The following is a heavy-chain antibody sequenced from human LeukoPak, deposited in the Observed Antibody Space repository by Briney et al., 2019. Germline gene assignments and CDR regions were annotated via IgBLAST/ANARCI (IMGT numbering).Heavy chain of an antibody. CDR3: ARVVVVPAGRWFDP. J-gene: IGHJ5*02. CDR2: ISYSGST. D-gene: IGHD2-2*01. V-gene: IGHV4-61*01. Sequence: SETLSLTCTVSGGSVSSGSYYWSWIRHPPGKGLEWIAYISYSGSTNYNPSLKSRVTISVDTSKNQFSLKLSSVTAADTAVYYCARVVVVPAGRWFDPWGQGTLVTVSS. CDR1: GGSVSSGSYY.